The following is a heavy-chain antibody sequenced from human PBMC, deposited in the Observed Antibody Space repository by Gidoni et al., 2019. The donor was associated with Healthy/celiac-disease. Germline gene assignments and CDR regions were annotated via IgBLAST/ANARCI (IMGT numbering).Heavy chain of an antibody. V-gene: IGHV3-23*01. CDR1: GFPFSSYA. Sequence: EVQLLEGGGGLVQPGGSLRLSCSASGFPFSSYAMSWVRQAPGKGLEWVSAIRGSGGSTYYADSVKGRFTISRDNSKNPLYLQMNSLRAEDTAVYYCAKDLVDYGEILHLFDYWGQGTLVTVSS. D-gene: IGHD4-17*01. CDR2: IRGSGGST. J-gene: IGHJ4*02. CDR3: AKDLVDYGEILHLFDY.